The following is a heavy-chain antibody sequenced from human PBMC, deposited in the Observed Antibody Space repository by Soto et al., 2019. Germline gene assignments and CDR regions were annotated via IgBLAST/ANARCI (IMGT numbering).Heavy chain of an antibody. D-gene: IGHD1-26*01. Sequence: GASVKVSCKASGYTFTTYPIHWVRQAPGQRLEWMGWINAVSGKAKYSQNFQDRVTITRDTSATTAYMELRSLRSEDTAVYYCARVGYSGSYKGYDAFDIWGQGTMVTV. J-gene: IGHJ3*02. CDR2: INAVSGKA. V-gene: IGHV1-3*01. CDR1: GYTFTTYP. CDR3: ARVGYSGSYKGYDAFDI.